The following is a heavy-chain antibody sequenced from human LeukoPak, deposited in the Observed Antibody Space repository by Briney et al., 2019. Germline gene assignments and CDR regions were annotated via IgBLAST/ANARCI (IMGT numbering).Heavy chain of an antibody. CDR3: ARVGKKWLRFMGFDY. J-gene: IGHJ4*02. CDR1: GFTFSSYS. CDR2: ISSSSSYI. D-gene: IGHD5-12*01. V-gene: IGHV3-21*01. Sequence: KTGGSLRLSCAASGFTFSSYSMNWVRQAPGKGLEWVSSISSSSSYIYYADSVKGRFTISRDNAKNSLYLQMNSLRAEDTAVYYCARVGKKWLRFMGFDYWGQGTLVTVSS.